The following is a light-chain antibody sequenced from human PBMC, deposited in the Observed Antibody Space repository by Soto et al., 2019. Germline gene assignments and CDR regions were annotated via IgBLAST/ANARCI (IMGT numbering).Light chain of an antibody. V-gene: IGKV1-5*03. Sequence: DFQMTQSPSTLSASVGDRVIITCRASQSINNWLAWYQQKPGRAPKVLIYEASNLESGVPSRFSGSGSGTEFNLTISSLQPDDFATYYCQQYDHYPLTFGPGTKVDF. CDR1: QSINNW. CDR2: EAS. CDR3: QQYDHYPLT. J-gene: IGKJ3*01.